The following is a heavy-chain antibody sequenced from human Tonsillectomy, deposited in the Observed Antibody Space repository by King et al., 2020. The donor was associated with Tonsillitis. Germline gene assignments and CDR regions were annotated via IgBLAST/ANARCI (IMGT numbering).Heavy chain of an antibody. CDR1: GFTFSSYG. J-gene: IGHJ6*02. D-gene: IGHD2-2*01. V-gene: IGHV3-30*18. CDR3: AKEVPAGMEPGYYYGMDV. Sequence: VQLVESGGGVVQPGGSLRLSCAASGFTFSSYGMHWVRQAPGKGLEWVAVISYDGSNKYYADSVKGRFTISRDNSKNTLYLQMNSLRAEDTAVYYCAKEVPAGMEPGYYYGMDVWGQGTTVTVSS. CDR2: ISYDGSNK.